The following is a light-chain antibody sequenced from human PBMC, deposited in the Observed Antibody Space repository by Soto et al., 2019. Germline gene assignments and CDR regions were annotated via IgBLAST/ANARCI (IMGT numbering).Light chain of an antibody. V-gene: IGLV2-14*01. J-gene: IGLJ1*01. CDR3: TSYTAKNTLV. CDR2: DVN. CDR1: TSDIHDFNS. Sequence: QAVRTQPASVSGSPGQSITISCSGPTSDIHDFNSISWYRHHPGKAPRLIVYDVNKRPSGISPRFSGSKSGLTASLTISGLQGEDEADYFCTSYTAKNTLVFGTGTKVTVL.